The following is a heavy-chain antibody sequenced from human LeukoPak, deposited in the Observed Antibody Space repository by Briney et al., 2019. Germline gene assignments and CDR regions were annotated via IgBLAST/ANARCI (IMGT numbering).Heavy chain of an antibody. CDR2: IYYSGST. D-gene: IGHD4-17*01. CDR3: ARTGSTVTMLYPFDH. CDR1: GGSIRSYY. Sequence: SETLSLTCTVSGGSIRSYYWSWIRQPPGKGLEWIGYIYYSGSTNYSPPLKSRVSISVDTSKNQFSLKLSSVTAADTAVYYCARTGSTVTMLYPFDHWGQGTLVTVSS. V-gene: IGHV4-59*01. J-gene: IGHJ4*02.